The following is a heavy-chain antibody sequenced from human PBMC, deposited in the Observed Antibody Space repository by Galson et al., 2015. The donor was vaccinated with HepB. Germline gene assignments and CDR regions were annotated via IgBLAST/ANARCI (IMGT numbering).Heavy chain of an antibody. Sequence: SLRLSCAASGFTVSSNYMSWVRQAPGKGLEWVSVIYSGGSTYYADSVKGRFTISRDNSKNTLYLQMNSLRAEDTAVYYCARDTRLLDYDSRGYPLVPYYYYGMDVWGQGTTVTVSS. CDR3: ARDTRLLDYDSRGYPLVPYYYYGMDV. D-gene: IGHD3-22*01. V-gene: IGHV3-66*01. CDR1: GFTVSSNY. CDR2: IYSGGST. J-gene: IGHJ6*02.